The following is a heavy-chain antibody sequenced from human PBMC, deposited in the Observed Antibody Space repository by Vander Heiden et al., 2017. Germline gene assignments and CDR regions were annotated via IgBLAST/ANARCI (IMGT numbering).Heavy chain of an antibody. V-gene: IGHV3-74*01. J-gene: IGHJ6*02. Sequence: EVQLVESGGGSVQPGGSRSTSCLGSGFTFGQYYIHWMRQAPGKGLVWVSNINSDGSITNYADSARGRFTISRDNARSTVYLQMNDLRAEDTAVYYCARGNYGMDVWGQGSTVTVSS. CDR3: ARGNYGMDV. CDR2: INSDGSIT. CDR1: GFTFGQYY.